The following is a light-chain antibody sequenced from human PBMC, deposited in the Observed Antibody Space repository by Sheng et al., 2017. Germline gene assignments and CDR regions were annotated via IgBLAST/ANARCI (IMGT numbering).Light chain of an antibody. CDR1: SSVVGDYNF. Sequence: QSALTQPASVSGSPGQSITISCTGTSSVVGDYNFVSWYQQHPGKAPKLMIYDVSNRPSGISSRFSGSKSGNTASLTISGLQAEDEGDYYCCSYATTFTYVFGTGTKVTVL. J-gene: IGLJ1*01. CDR2: DVS. CDR3: CSYATTFTYV. V-gene: IGLV2-14*03.